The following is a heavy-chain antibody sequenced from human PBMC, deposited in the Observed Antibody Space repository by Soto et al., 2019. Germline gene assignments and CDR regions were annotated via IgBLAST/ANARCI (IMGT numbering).Heavy chain of an antibody. D-gene: IGHD3-22*01. V-gene: IGHV4-34*01. CDR2: INHRGNT. CDR3: ARVVIARGVFQD. Sequence: QVQLQQWGAGLLKPSETLSLTCAVYGGSFSGYYWSWIRQPPGKGLQWIGEINHRGNTNYNPSLKSRVTISVDTSKNQFSLRLSSVTAADTAVYYCARVVIARGVFQDWGQGTLVTVSS. J-gene: IGHJ1*01. CDR1: GGSFSGYY.